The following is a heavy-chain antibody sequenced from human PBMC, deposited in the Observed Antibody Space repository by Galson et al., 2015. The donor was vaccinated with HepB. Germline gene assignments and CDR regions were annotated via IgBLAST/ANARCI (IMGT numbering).Heavy chain of an antibody. CDR3: ATAPYYDFWSGYHPQGGLDV. V-gene: IGHV3-53*01. CDR2: FYSGGST. Sequence: SLRLSCAASGFTVSSNYMSWVRQAPGKGREWVSVFYSGGSTYYADSVKGRFTISRDNSKNTLYLQMNSLRAEDTAVYYCATAPYYDFWSGYHPQGGLDVWGQGTTVTVSS. J-gene: IGHJ6*02. CDR1: GFTVSSNY. D-gene: IGHD3-3*01.